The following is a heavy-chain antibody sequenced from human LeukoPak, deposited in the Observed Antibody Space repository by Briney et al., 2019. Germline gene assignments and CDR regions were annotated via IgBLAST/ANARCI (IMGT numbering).Heavy chain of an antibody. V-gene: IGHV4-59*04. CDR1: GGSISSYY. J-gene: IGHJ4*02. D-gene: IGHD3-9*01. Sequence: PSETLSLTCTVSGGSISSYYWSWIRQPAGKGREWIGSISYSGTTYYNPSLKTRVTVSVETSKSQFSLKLTSVTAADTAIDCCVIYLVTPRLQFDYWGQGSLIIVSS. CDR3: VIYLVTPRLQFDY. CDR2: ISYSGTT.